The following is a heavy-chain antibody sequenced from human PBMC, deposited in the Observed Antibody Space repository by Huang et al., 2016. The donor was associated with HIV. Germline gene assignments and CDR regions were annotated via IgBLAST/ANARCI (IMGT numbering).Heavy chain of an antibody. Sequence: QVQLVESGGGVVQPGRSLRLSCAAFGFTFNKGDMHGVSQATGKGLEWVAIISYDGSSKYHADSVKGRLTSSRDNSKNTVYRQMNSLRVEDTAVYYCAKDGRGSGTYYDYFEYWGQGTLVTVSS. V-gene: IGHV3-30*18. CDR1: GFTFNKGD. J-gene: IGHJ4*02. CDR3: AKDGRGSGTYYDYFEY. CDR2: ISYDGSSK. D-gene: IGHD1-26*01.